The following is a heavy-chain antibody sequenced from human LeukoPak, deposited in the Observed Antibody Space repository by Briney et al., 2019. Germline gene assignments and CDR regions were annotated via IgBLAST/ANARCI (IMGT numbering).Heavy chain of an antibody. CDR1: GDSVSSNSAA. Sequence: SQTLSLTCAISGDSVSSNSAAWNWIRQSPSRGLEWLGRTYYRSKWYYDYVVSLKSRITIIPDTSKNQFSLQLSSVTPEDTAVYYCAGGTYSGYDSWGQGTLVTVSS. D-gene: IGHD5-12*01. CDR3: AGGTYSGYDS. J-gene: IGHJ5*02. CDR2: TYYRSKWYY. V-gene: IGHV6-1*01.